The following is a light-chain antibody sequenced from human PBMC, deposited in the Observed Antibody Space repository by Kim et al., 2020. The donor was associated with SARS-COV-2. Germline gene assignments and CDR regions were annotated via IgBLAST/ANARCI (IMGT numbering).Light chain of an antibody. CDR1: QNINRW. CDR2: KSS. J-gene: IGKJ1*01. V-gene: IGKV1-5*03. CDR3: QQYHDVWT. Sequence: SASVGDRITITCRGSQNINRWFAWYQQKPGKAPKLLIYKSSTLQGGVPSRFTGSGSGAVCTLTINNLQPDDFATYYCQQYHDVWTFGQGTKVDIK.